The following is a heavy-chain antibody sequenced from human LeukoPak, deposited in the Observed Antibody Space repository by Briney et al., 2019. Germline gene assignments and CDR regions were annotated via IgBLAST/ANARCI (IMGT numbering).Heavy chain of an antibody. CDR3: ARDWKLGILDY. D-gene: IGHD7-27*01. Sequence: PSETLSLTCTVSGDSISSYYWSWIRQPPGKGLEWIGYIYYSGNTNYNPSLRSRVTISVDTSKNQFSLKLSSVTAADTAVYYCARDWKLGILDYWGQGILVTVSS. J-gene: IGHJ4*02. CDR2: IYYSGNT. V-gene: IGHV4-59*01. CDR1: GDSISSYY.